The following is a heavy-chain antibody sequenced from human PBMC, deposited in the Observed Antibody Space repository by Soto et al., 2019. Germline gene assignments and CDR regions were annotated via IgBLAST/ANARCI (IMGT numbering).Heavy chain of an antibody. J-gene: IGHJ6*02. D-gene: IGHD3-3*01. CDR2: IYYSGST. Sequence: QLQLQESGPGLVKPSETLSLTCTVSGGSISSSSYYWGWIRQPPGKGLEWIGSIYYSGSTYYNPSLKSRVTISVDTSKNQFSLKLSSVTAADTAVYYCARPVWSGYHYYYYGMDVWGQGTTVTVSS. CDR1: GGSISSSSYY. V-gene: IGHV4-39*01. CDR3: ARPVWSGYHYYYYGMDV.